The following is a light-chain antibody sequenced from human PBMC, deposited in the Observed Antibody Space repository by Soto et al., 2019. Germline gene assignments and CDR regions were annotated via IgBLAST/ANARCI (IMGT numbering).Light chain of an antibody. CDR3: QQYYSYPALT. CDR1: QSVSGW. J-gene: IGKJ4*01. V-gene: IGKV1-5*03. Sequence: DIQMTQSPSTLSASVGDRVTITCRASQSVSGWLAWYQQKPGKAPKLLIYRTSTLQSGVPSRFSGSESETEFTLTISSLQPDDFATYYCQQYYSYPALTFGGGTKVDIK. CDR2: RTS.